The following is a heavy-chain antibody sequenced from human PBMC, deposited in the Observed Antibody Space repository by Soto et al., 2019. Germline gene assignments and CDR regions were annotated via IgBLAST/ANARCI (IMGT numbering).Heavy chain of an antibody. CDR3: AADLDYGDYPTPEYFQH. J-gene: IGHJ1*01. CDR1: GFTFTSSA. Sequence: SVEVSCKASGFTFTSSAVQWVRQARGQRLEWIGWIVVGSGNTNYAQKFQERVTITRDMSTSTAYMELSSLRSEDTAVYYCAADLDYGDYPTPEYFQHWGQGTLVTVSS. CDR2: IVVGSGNT. V-gene: IGHV1-58*01. D-gene: IGHD4-17*01.